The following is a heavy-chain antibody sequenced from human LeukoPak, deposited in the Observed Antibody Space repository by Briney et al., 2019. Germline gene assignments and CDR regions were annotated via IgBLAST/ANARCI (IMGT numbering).Heavy chain of an antibody. D-gene: IGHD3-22*01. V-gene: IGHV1-46*01. J-gene: IGHJ4*02. CDR2: ISPSGGST. Sequence: GASVKVSCKAFGYTFTSNYMHWVRQAPGQGPEWMGVISPSGGSTSYAQKFQGRVTMTRDTSTSTVYMELSSLRSEDTAVYYCARGPILNYYDSSGYLDYWGQGTLVTVSS. CDR1: GYTFTSNY. CDR3: ARGPILNYYDSSGYLDY.